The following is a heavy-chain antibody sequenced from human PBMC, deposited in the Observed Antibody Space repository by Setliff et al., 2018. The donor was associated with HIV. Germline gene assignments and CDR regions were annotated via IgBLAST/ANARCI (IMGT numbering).Heavy chain of an antibody. D-gene: IGHD3-9*01. V-gene: IGHV4-61*09. J-gene: IGHJ3*02. Sequence: SETLSLTCSVSGGSISSRSYYWSWIRQPAGKGLEWIGHIHTSGDTDYSPSLNSRVTISIDTSKKQFSLKLSSVTAADTAMHYCARRESYYDILTGPAFDAFDIWGQGTMVTVSS. CDR2: IHTSGDT. CDR1: GGSISSRSYY. CDR3: ARRESYYDILTGPAFDAFDI.